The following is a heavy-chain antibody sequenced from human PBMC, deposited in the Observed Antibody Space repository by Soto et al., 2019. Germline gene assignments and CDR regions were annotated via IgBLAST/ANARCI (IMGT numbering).Heavy chain of an antibody. CDR2: ISSSSSTI. V-gene: IGHV3-48*02. Sequence: GGSLRLSCAASGFTFSSYSMNWVRQAPGKGLEWVSYISSSSSTIYYADSVKGRFTISRDNAKNSLYLQMNSLRDEDTAVYYCAREIPHYYYYGMDVWGQGTTVTVSS. CDR3: AREIPHYYYYGMDV. CDR1: GFTFSSYS. J-gene: IGHJ6*02.